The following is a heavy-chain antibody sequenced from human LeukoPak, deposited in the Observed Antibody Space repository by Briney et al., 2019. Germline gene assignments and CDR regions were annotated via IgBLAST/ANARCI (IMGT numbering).Heavy chain of an antibody. J-gene: IGHJ3*02. V-gene: IGHV4-59*01. CDR2: IYYSGST. CDR1: GGSISSYY. D-gene: IGHD3-22*01. CDR3: ARAKDSSGYLVPIDAFDI. Sequence: SETLSPTCTVSGGSISSYYWSWIRQPPGKGLEWIGYIYYSGSTNYNPSLKSRVTISVDTSKNQFSLKLSSVTAADTAVYYCARAKDSSGYLVPIDAFDIWGQGTMVTVSS.